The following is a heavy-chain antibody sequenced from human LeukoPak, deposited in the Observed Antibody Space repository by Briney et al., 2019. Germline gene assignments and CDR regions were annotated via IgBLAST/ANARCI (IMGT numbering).Heavy chain of an antibody. CDR1: GYTFTSYY. J-gene: IGHJ6*02. CDR2: INPSGGST. V-gene: IGHV1-46*01. D-gene: IGHD5-24*01. CDR3: ARGRWLQPLGYYYYGMDV. Sequence: ASVTVSCKASGYTFTSYYMHWVRQAPGQGLEWMGIINPSGGSTSYAQKFQGRVTMTRDTSTSTVYMELSSLRSEDTAVYYCARGRWLQPLGYYYYGMDVWGQGTTVTVSS.